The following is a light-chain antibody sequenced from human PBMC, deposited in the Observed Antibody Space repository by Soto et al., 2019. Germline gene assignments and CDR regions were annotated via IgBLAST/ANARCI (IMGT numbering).Light chain of an antibody. J-gene: IGKJ1*01. CDR3: QQSYSSPRT. V-gene: IGKV1-39*01. Sequence: DIQMTQSPSSLSASVADRVTITCRSSQSIRRSLNWYQHKPGKAPKLLIYAASSLQSGVPSRFSGSGSGTDFTLTISSLQPEDVAIYYCQQSYSSPRTFGQGTKVDIK. CDR2: AAS. CDR1: QSIRRS.